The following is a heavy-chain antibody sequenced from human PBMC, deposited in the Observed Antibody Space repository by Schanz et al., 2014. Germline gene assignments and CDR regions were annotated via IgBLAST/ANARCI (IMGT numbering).Heavy chain of an antibody. CDR2: INPSGGST. D-gene: IGHD3-10*01. CDR3: ASTHWFGSGTTIVDY. CDR1: GYTFISYG. J-gene: IGHJ4*02. V-gene: IGHV1-46*01. Sequence: QVQLVQSGAEVKKPGASVKVSCKASGYTFISYGIKWVRQAPGQGLEWMGMINPSGGSTTYAQKFQGRVTMTRDTSTSTVYMELRSLRSDDTAVYYCASTHWFGSGTTIVDYWGQGTLXTVSS.